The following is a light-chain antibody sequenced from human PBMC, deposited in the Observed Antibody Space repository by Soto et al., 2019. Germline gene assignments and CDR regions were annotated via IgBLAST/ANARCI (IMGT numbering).Light chain of an antibody. CDR1: SSNIGSNT. Sequence: QPVLTQPPSASGTPGQRVTISCSGSSSNIGSNTVNWYQQLPGTAPKLLIHTNNQRPSGVPDRFSGSKSGTSASLAISGLQSEDEADYYCAVWDDSLNGWVFGGGTKLTVL. CDR2: TNN. CDR3: AVWDDSLNGWV. V-gene: IGLV1-44*01. J-gene: IGLJ3*02.